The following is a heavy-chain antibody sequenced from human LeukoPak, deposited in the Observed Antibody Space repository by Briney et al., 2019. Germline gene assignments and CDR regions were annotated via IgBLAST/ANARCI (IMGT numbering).Heavy chain of an antibody. CDR1: GGSFSGYY. J-gene: IGHJ4*02. CDR2: INHSGST. D-gene: IGHD2-21*01. V-gene: IGHV4-34*01. Sequence: PSETLSPTCAVYGGSFSGYYWSWIRQPPGKGLEWIGEINHSGSTNYNPSLKSRVTISVDTSKNQFSLKLSSVTAADTAVYYCARGPYCGGDCADQDYWGQGTLVTVSS. CDR3: ARGPYCGGDCADQDY.